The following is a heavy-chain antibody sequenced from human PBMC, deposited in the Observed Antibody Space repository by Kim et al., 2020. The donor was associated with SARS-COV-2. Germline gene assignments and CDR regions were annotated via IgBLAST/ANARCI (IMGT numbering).Heavy chain of an antibody. D-gene: IGHD2-21*02. CDR3: AKDLRVGVVTAVDY. J-gene: IGHJ4*02. V-gene: IGHV3-23*01. Sequence: VKGRFTISRDNAQNTLYLQMNSLKAEDTAVCYCAKDLRVGVVTAVDYWRQGTLVTVSS.